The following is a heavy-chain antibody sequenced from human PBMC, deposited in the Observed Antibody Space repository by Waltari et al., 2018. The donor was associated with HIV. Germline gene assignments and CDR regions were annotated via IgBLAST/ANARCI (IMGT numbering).Heavy chain of an antibody. CDR2: IYWNDDK. D-gene: IGHD3-22*01. J-gene: IGHJ4*02. CDR3: AHRVATDRIRYFDY. CDR1: GFSLSSSGGG. V-gene: IGHV2-5*01. Sequence: QITLKESGPTLVQPTQTLTLTCTFSGFSLSSSGGGVGWIRQPPGKALEWLAHIYWNDDKDYSPSLKSRLTITKDTSKSQVVLTMTNMDPVDTATYYCAHRVATDRIRYFDYWGQGSLVTVSS.